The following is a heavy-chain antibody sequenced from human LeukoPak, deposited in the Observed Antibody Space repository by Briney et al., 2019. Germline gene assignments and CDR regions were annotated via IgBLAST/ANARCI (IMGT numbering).Heavy chain of an antibody. CDR3: ATGGGLSGVADRGFDY. J-gene: IGHJ4*02. CDR2: ISGSGGST. Sequence: GGSLRLSCAASGFTFSSYAMSWVRQAPGKGLDWVSAISGSGGSTYYADSVKGRFTISRDNSKNTLYLQMNSLRAEDTAVYYCATGGGLSGVADRGFDYWGQGTLVTVSS. CDR1: GFTFSSYA. D-gene: IGHD2-8*02. V-gene: IGHV3-23*01.